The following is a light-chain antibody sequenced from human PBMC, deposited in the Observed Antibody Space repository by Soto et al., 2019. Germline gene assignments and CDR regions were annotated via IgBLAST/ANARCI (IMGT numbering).Light chain of an antibody. CDR3: QQYNSYSRT. CDR2: KAS. J-gene: IGKJ1*01. CDR1: QSISVW. V-gene: IGKV1-5*03. Sequence: DIQMTQSPSTLSASVGDRVTITCRASQSISVWLAWYQQKAGKAPNLLIYKASRLESGVPSRFSGSGSETEFTLTISGLQPDDFATYYCQQYNSYSRTFRQGTKVDIK.